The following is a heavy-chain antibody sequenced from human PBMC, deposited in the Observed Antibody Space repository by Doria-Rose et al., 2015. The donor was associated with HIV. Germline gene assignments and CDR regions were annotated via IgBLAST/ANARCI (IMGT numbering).Heavy chain of an antibody. J-gene: IGHJ5*02. V-gene: IGHV4-39*01. CDR1: GGSVASGTPY. D-gene: IGHD6-25*01. CDR2: IYYSGTT. CDR3: AKQAVNWFDP. Sequence: QVQLQESGPGLVKPSETLSLTCTVSGGSVASGTPYWDWIRQTPGKGLEWIGTIYYSGTTYYNPSLRGRVNLSLHTSKNQYSLKPISVTAADTGVYYCAKQAVNWFDPWGQGTLVTVSS.